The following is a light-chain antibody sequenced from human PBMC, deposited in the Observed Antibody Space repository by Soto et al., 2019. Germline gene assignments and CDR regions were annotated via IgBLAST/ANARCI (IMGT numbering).Light chain of an antibody. V-gene: IGKV1-12*01. J-gene: IGKJ5*01. CDR1: QGIGSW. CDR2: AAS. CDR3: QQANSFPFT. Sequence: DIQMTQSPSSVSASVGDRVTITCRASQGIGSWLAWYQQKPGKAPKLLIYAASSLQSGIPSIFSGRGSGTDFTFTISSPQPEDFATYYCQQANSFPFTFGQGTRLEI.